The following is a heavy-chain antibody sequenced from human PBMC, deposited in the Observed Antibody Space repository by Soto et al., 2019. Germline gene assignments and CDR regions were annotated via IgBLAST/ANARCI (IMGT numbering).Heavy chain of an antibody. J-gene: IGHJ4*02. CDR2: IYYSGST. V-gene: IGHV4-31*03. CDR1: GGSISSGGYY. D-gene: IGHD4-17*01. Sequence: QVQLQESGPGLVKPSQTLSLTCTVSGGSISSGGYYWSWIRQHPGKGLEWIGYIYYSGSTYYNPSIKGRVTISVDTSKNQFSLKLSSVTAADTAVYYCARDGSSTTQHDYGDYERGSVPYYFDYWGQGTLVTVSS. CDR3: ARDGSSTTQHDYGDYERGSVPYYFDY.